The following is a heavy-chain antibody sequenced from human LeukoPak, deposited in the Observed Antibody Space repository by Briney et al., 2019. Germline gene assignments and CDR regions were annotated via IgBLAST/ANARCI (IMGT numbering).Heavy chain of an antibody. Sequence: PSETLSLACTISAASISSSSHHWGWIRQSPGKGLEWIGSIYYGQTIYYNPSLNSRVTISVVTSKDQFTLQLNSVTAADTAVYYCARATHKYSSGWYLGPNSKNWYFDLWGRGTLVTVSS. CDR3: ARATHKYSSGWYLGPNSKNWYFDL. CDR1: AASISSSSHH. CDR2: IYYGQTI. D-gene: IGHD6-19*01. J-gene: IGHJ2*01. V-gene: IGHV4-39*01.